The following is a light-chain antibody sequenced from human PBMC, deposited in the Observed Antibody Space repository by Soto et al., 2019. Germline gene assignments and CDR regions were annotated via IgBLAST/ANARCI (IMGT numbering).Light chain of an antibody. CDR1: QSISTW. J-gene: IGKJ5*01. CDR2: DAS. Sequence: DIQITQSPSTLSATVGDRVTITCRASQSISTWLAWYQQKPGKAPKLLIYDASSLEVGVPSRFSGSGSGTDFTLTISSLQPEDFATYYCQQSYSTPPITFGQGTRLE. V-gene: IGKV1-5*01. CDR3: QQSYSTPPIT.